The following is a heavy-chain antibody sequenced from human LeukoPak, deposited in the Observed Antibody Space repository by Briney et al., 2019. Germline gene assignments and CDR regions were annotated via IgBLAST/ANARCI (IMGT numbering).Heavy chain of an antibody. Sequence: GGSLRLSCAASGFTFSSYEMNWVRQAPGKGLEWVSYNSSSGSSIYYADPVKGRFTISRDNAKNSLYLQMNSLKTEDTAVYFCARDLGYGSGPDWFDPWGQGTLVTVSS. D-gene: IGHD3-10*01. CDR1: GFTFSSYE. CDR3: ARDLGYGSGPDWFDP. J-gene: IGHJ5*02. V-gene: IGHV3-48*03. CDR2: NSSSGSSI.